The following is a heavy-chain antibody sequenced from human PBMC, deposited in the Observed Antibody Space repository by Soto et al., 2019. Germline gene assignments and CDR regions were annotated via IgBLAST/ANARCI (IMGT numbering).Heavy chain of an antibody. Sequence: SETLSLTCTVSRGSISSGCYYWTWIRQPPGKVLEWIGYIYYSGSTYYNPSLKSRVTISVDTSKNQFSLKLSSVTAADTAVYYCAREDYSSNTRHYWGQGPLVTVYS. V-gene: IGHV4-30-4*01. D-gene: IGHD4-4*01. CDR1: RGSISSGCYY. CDR2: IYYSGST. CDR3: AREDYSSNTRHY. J-gene: IGHJ4*02.